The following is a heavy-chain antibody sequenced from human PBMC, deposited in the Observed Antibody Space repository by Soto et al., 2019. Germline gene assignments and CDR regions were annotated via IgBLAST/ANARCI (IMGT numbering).Heavy chain of an antibody. D-gene: IGHD6-19*01. CDR2: IWYDGSNK. CDR3: AKERSSGWSFDY. V-gene: IGHV3-33*06. J-gene: IGHJ4*02. CDR1: GFTFSSYG. Sequence: PGGSLRLCCAASGFTFSSYGMHWVRQAPGKGLEWVAVIWYDGSNKYYADSVKGRFTISRDNAKNTLYLQMNSLRAEDTAVFYCAKERSSGWSFDYWGQGTLVTVSS.